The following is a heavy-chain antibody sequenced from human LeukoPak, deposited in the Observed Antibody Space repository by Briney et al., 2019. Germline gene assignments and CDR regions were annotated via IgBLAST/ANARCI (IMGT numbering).Heavy chain of an antibody. CDR3: ARRKQWLEYDY. CDR1: GGSFSGYY. CDR2: INHSGST. V-gene: IGHV4-34*01. J-gene: IGHJ4*02. D-gene: IGHD6-19*01. Sequence: PSQTLSLTCTVYGGSFSGYYWSWIRQPPGKGLEWIGEINHSGSTNYNPSLKSRVTISVDTSKNLFSLKLSSVTAADTAVYYCARRKQWLEYDYWGQGTLVTVSS.